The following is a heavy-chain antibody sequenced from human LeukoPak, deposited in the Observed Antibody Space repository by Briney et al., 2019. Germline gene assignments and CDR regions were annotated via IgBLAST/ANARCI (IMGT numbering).Heavy chain of an antibody. CDR2: ISGSGGST. D-gene: IGHD6-19*01. V-gene: IGHV3-23*01. CDR1: GFTFSSYA. J-gene: IGHJ4*02. Sequence: GGSLRLSCAASGFTFSSYAMSWVCQAPGKGLEWVSAISGSGGSTYYADSVKGRFTISRDNSKNTLYLQMNSLRAEDTAVYYCARPRYGSGYLFDYWGQGTLVTVSS. CDR3: ARPRYGSGYLFDY.